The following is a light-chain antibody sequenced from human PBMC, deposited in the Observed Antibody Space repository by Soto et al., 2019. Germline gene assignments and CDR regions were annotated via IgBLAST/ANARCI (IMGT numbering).Light chain of an antibody. J-gene: IGKJ1*01. V-gene: IGKV1-39*01. CDR2: SAS. CDR3: HQSYLTTQT. Sequence: DIQMTQSPSSLSASVGDRVTITCRASQRISTSLNWYQQKPGKAPELLIYSASSFPSGVPSRFSGSGSGTDFTLTINDLQPEDFATYYCHQSYLTTQTFGQGTKVEI. CDR1: QRISTS.